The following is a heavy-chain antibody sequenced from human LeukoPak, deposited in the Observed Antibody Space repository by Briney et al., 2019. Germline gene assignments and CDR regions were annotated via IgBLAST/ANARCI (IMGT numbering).Heavy chain of an antibody. Sequence: GRSLRLSCAASGFTFSSYAMHWVRQAPGKGLEWVAVISYDGGNKYYADSVKGRFTISRDNSKNTLYLQMNSLRAGDTAVYYCARERNYYGSGSLDVWGQGTTVTVSS. D-gene: IGHD3-10*01. J-gene: IGHJ6*02. V-gene: IGHV3-30-3*01. CDR3: ARERNYYGSGSLDV. CDR1: GFTFSSYA. CDR2: ISYDGGNK.